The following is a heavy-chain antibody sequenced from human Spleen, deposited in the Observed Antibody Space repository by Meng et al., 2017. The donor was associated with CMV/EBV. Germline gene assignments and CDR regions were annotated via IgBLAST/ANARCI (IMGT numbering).Heavy chain of an antibody. V-gene: IGHV4-38-2*01. D-gene: IGHD1-26*01. J-gene: IGHJ6*02. Sequence: SETLSLTCHVSGYSISSGYYWGWIRQPPGKGLQWIGSIFHAGDTYYNPALSSRVTISVDTSKNQFSLKLSSVTAADTAVYYCARHVPIVGATNYYYGMDVWGQGTTVTVSS. CDR3: ARHVPIVGATNYYYGMDV. CDR1: GYSISSGYY. CDR2: IFHAGDT.